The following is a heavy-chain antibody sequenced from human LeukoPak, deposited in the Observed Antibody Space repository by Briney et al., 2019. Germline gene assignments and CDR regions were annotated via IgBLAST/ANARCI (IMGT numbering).Heavy chain of an antibody. CDR1: GFTFGDYA. D-gene: IGHD2-15*01. CDR3: TRKRVVASYYFDY. CDR2: IRSKAHGGTT. V-gene: IGHV3-49*04. Sequence: GGSLRLSCTASGFTFGDYAMSWVRQAPGKGLEWVGFIRSKAHGGTTEYAASVKGRFTISRDDSKSIAYLQMNSLKTEDTAVYYCTRKRVVASYYFDYWGQGTLVTVSS. J-gene: IGHJ4*02.